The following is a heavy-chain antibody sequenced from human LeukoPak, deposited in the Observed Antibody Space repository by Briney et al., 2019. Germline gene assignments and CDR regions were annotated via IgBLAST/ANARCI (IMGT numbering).Heavy chain of an antibody. V-gene: IGHV4-30-2*01. CDR1: GGSISSGGYS. CDR2: IYHSGST. Sequence: PSQTLSLTCAVSGGSISSGGYSWSWIRQPPGKGLEWIGYIYHSGSTYYNPSLKSRVTISVDRSKNQFSLKLSSVTAADTAVYYCARERGDGDYADYWGQGTLVTVSS. CDR3: ARERGDGDYADY. J-gene: IGHJ4*02. D-gene: IGHD3-16*01.